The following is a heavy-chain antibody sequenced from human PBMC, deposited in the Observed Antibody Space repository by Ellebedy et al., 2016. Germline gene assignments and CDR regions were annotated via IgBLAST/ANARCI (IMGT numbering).Heavy chain of an antibody. J-gene: IGHJ4*02. CDR3: ARESTGTDY. D-gene: IGHD1-1*01. V-gene: IGHV3-21*01. CDR2: ISSSSSYI. CDR1: GFTFSSYS. Sequence: GESLKISCAASGFTFSSYSMNWVRQAPGKGLEWVSSISSSSSYIYYADSVKGRFTISRDNAKNSLYLQMNSLRAEDTAVYYCARESTGTDYWGQGTLATVSS.